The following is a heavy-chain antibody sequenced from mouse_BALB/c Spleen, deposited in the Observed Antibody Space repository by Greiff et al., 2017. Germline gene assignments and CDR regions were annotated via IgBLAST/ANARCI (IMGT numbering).Heavy chain of an antibody. CDR2: ISSGGST. Sequence: EVQRVESGGGLVKPGGSLKLSCAASGFTFSSYAMSWVRQTPEKRLEWVASISSGGSTYYPDSVKGRFTISRDNARNILYLQMSSLRSEDTAMYYCAREGTTGRAMDYWGQGTSVTVSS. CDR3: AREGTTGRAMDY. CDR1: GFTFSSYA. D-gene: IGHD1-1*01. V-gene: IGHV5-6-5*01. J-gene: IGHJ4*01.